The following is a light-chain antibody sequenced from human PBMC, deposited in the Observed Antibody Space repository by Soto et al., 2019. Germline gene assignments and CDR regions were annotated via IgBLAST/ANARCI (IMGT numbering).Light chain of an antibody. CDR1: QSVTNNY. CDR2: GAS. V-gene: IGKV3-20*01. CDR3: QQYGNSPIT. Sequence: DIVLTQSPGPLSLSPGERATLSCRASQSVTNNYLAWYQQKPGQAPRLLIDGASSRATGVPDRFSGTGSGTDFILTISRLEPEDFAVFYCQQYGNSPITFGQGTRLEIK. J-gene: IGKJ5*01.